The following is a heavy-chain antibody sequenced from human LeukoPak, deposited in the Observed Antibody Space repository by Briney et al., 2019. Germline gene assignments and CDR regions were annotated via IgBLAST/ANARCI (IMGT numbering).Heavy chain of an antibody. J-gene: IGHJ4*02. D-gene: IGHD3-10*01. CDR3: AREGGYYNVEYCDY. V-gene: IGHV3-21*01. CDR1: GFTFSSYS. CDR2: ISSSSSYI. Sequence: KPGGSLRLSCAASGFTFSSYSMNWVRQAPGKGLEWVSSISSSSSYIYYADSVKGRFTISRDNAKNSLYLQMNSLRAEDTAAYYCAREGGYYNVEYCDYWGQGTLVTVSS.